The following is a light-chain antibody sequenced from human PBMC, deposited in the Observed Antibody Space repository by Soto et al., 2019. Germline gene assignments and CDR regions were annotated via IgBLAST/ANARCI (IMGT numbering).Light chain of an antibody. CDR2: GAS. CDR1: QIVSSD. Sequence: EIGVTHSPASQSVSPPQGATLSGRSSQIVSSDLAWYQPKPGQSPRLLIYGASTRATGIPARFSGSGSGTEFTLTISSLQPADFAVCYCQQDTNWPPIPFAQGTRL. V-gene: IGKV3-15*01. CDR3: QQDTNWPPIP. J-gene: IGKJ5*01.